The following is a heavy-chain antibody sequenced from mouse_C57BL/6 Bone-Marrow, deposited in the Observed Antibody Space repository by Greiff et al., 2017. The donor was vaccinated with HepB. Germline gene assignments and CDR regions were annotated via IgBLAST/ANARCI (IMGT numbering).Heavy chain of an antibody. CDR3: AWYFDV. V-gene: IGHV5-4*03. Sequence: EVMLVESGGGLVKPGGSLKLSCAASGFTFSSYAMSWVRQTPEKRLEWVATISDGGSYTYYPDNVKGRFTISRDNAKNNLYLQMSHLKSEDTAMYYCAWYFDVWGTGTTVTVSS. J-gene: IGHJ1*03. CDR2: ISDGGSYT. CDR1: GFTFSSYA.